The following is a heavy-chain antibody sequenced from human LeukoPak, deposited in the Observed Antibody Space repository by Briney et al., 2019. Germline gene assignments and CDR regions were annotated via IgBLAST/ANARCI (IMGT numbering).Heavy chain of an antibody. CDR1: GFTFSSYW. D-gene: IGHD3-22*01. CDR2: INHNGNVN. CDR3: TKSSGWLQSPFDY. J-gene: IGHJ4*02. V-gene: IGHV3-7*03. Sequence: GGSLRLSCAASGFTFSSYWMNWARQAPGKGLEWVASINHNGNVNYYVDSVKGRFTISRDNAKNSLYLQMNSLRAEDTAVYYCTKSSGWLQSPFDYWGQGTLVTVSS.